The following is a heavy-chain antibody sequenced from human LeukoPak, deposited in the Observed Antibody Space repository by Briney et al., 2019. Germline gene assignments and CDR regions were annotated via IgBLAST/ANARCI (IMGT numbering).Heavy chain of an antibody. Sequence: PGGSLRLSCAASGFTFSSNSMYWVRQAPGKGLEWVSSISSSSSYIYYADSVKGRFTISRDNAKNSLYLQMNSLRAEDTAVYYCARVEGYSSSAFDYWGQGTLVTVSS. J-gene: IGHJ4*02. CDR1: GFTFSSNS. D-gene: IGHD6-6*01. V-gene: IGHV3-21*01. CDR2: ISSSSSYI. CDR3: ARVEGYSSSAFDY.